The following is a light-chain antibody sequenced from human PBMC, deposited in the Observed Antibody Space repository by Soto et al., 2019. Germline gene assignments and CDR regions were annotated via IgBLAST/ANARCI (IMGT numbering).Light chain of an antibody. J-gene: IGLJ1*01. CDR1: SSGVGGYNY. CDR2: DVT. CDR3: SSYTTSNTRQIV. V-gene: IGLV2-14*03. Sequence: LKQAASGEGVPGEALTITCKRTSSGVGGYNYVSWYQHHPGKAPKLIIYDVTNRPSGVSNPFSGSKSGNTASLTISGLQPEDEADYYCSSYTTSNTRQIVFGTGTKVTVL.